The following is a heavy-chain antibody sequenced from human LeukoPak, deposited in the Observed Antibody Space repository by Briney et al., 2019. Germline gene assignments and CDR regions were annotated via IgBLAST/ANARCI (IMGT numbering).Heavy chain of an antibody. CDR1: GGTFSSYA. CDR3: ARAGSDYDFWSGYYREAFDI. D-gene: IGHD3-3*01. J-gene: IGHJ3*02. V-gene: IGHV1-69*05. CDR2: IIPIFGTA. Sequence: SVKVSCKASGGTFSSYAISWVRQAPGQGLEWMGGIIPIFGTANYAQKFQGRVTITTDESTSTAYMELSSLRSEDTAVYYSARAGSDYDFWSGYYREAFDIWGQGTMVTVSS.